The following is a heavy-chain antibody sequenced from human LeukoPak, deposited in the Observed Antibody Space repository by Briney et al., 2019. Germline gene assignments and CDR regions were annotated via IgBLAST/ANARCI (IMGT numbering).Heavy chain of an antibody. J-gene: IGHJ4*02. CDR3: AKDPQYCSSTSCYVRYFDY. Sequence: GGSLRLSCAASGFTFSSYGMSWVRQAPGKGLEWVSAISGSGGSTYYADSVKGRFTISRDNSKNTLYLQMNSLRAEDTAVYYCAKDPQYCSSTSCYVRYFDYWGQGTLVTVSS. D-gene: IGHD2-2*01. CDR2: ISGSGGST. CDR1: GFTFSSYG. V-gene: IGHV3-23*01.